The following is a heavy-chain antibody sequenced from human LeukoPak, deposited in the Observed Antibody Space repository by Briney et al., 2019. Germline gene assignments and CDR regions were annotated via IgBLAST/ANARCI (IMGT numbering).Heavy chain of an antibody. CDR2: IYTSGST. Sequence: PSETLSLTRTLTGGSIRSYYWSWIRQPAGKGLEWIGRIYTSGSTNYNPSLKSRVTMSVDTSKNQFSLKLSSVTAADTAVYYCARDSAVTTGGADYWGQGTLVTVSS. V-gene: IGHV4-4*07. CDR3: ARDSAVTTGGADY. CDR1: GGSIRSYY. J-gene: IGHJ4*02. D-gene: IGHD4-17*01.